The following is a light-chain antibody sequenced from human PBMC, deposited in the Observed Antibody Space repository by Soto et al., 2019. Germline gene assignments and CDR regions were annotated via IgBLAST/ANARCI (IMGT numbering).Light chain of an antibody. Sequence: EIVMTQSPATLSVSPGERATLSCGASQSVSSNLAWYQQKPGQAPRLLSYGASTRATGIPARFSGSGSGTEFTLTISSLQSEDFAVSYCHHYNNWLITFGQGTRLEIK. CDR1: QSVSSN. V-gene: IGKV3-15*01. CDR3: HHYNNWLIT. J-gene: IGKJ5*01. CDR2: GAS.